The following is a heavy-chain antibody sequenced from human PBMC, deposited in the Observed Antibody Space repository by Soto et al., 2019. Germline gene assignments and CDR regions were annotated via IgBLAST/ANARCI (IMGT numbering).Heavy chain of an antibody. V-gene: IGHV3-30*18. CDR1: VFTFSNYG. D-gene: IGHD2-15*01. CDR3: AKDRGFCNGGSCYGFEY. Sequence: VGSLRLSCASSVFTFSNYGMHCVRQAPGKWLEWVAVISYDGRDKYYGESVKGRFTIFRDNSKNTLYLEMNTLRPDDTGVYYCAKDRGFCNGGSCYGFEYWSQGTLVNVSS. CDR2: ISYDGRDK. J-gene: IGHJ4*02.